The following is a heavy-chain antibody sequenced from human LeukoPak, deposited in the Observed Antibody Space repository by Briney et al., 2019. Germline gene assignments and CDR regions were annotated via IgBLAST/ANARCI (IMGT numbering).Heavy chain of an antibody. CDR3: AREGEVPAAFDY. Sequence: GGSLRLSCAASGFTFSNYAMHWVRQAPGKGLEYVTAISSNGGSTYYANSVKGRFTISRDNSKNTLYPQMGSLRAEDMAVYYCAREGEVPAAFDYWGQGTLVTVSS. V-gene: IGHV3-64*01. CDR1: GFTFSNYA. J-gene: IGHJ4*02. D-gene: IGHD2-2*01. CDR2: ISSNGGST.